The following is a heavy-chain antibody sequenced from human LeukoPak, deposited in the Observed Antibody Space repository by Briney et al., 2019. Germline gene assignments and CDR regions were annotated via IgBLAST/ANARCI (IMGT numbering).Heavy chain of an antibody. CDR3: AKSDIIVVSDAKGNWFDP. D-gene: IGHD2-2*01. Sequence: GGSLRLSCAASGFIFSSYGMHWVRQTPAKGLEWVAFIRNDGSMKYYADSVKGRFTISRDNSKNTLYLQMNNLRTEDMAVYYCAKSDIIVVSDAKGNWFDPWGQGSLVTVSS. CDR2: IRNDGSMK. J-gene: IGHJ5*02. CDR1: GFIFSSYG. V-gene: IGHV3-30*02.